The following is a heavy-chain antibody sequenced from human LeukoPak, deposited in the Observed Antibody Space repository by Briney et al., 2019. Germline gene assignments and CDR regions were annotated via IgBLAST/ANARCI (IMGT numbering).Heavy chain of an antibody. CDR1: GFTFSSYS. CDR3: ARGAPEGCSGGSGYWLGLTHLNY. D-gene: IGHD2-15*01. CDR2: ISSSSSYI. V-gene: IGHV3-21*01. J-gene: IGHJ4*02. Sequence: PGGSLRLSCAASGFTFSSYSMNWVRQAPGKGLEWVSSISSSSSYIYYADSVKGRFTISRDNAKNSLYLQMNSLSAEDTAVYYCARGAPEGCSGGSGYWLGLTHLNYWGQGTLVTVSS.